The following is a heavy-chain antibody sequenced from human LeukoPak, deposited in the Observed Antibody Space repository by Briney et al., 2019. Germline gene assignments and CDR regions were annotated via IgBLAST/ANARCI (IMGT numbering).Heavy chain of an antibody. CDR1: GGSIHSY. Sequence: SETLSLTCTVSGGSIHSYWSWIRQPAGKGLEWIGRISGSGTITYNPALQSRLTISIDTSKNQFSLKLMSVTAADTAVYYCARDSWTTGEVKFGPWGQGTLVTVSS. D-gene: IGHD4-17*01. CDR2: ISGSGTI. J-gene: IGHJ5*02. CDR3: ARDSWTTGEVKFGP. V-gene: IGHV4-4*07.